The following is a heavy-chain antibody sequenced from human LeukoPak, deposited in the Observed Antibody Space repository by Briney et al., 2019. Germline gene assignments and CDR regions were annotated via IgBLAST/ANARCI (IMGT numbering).Heavy chain of an antibody. J-gene: IGHJ4*02. CDR3: ERGLYTGDVETTTYYFDY. D-gene: IGHD5-18*01. CDR1: GFTFSRYW. Sequence: GGSLRLSCAASGFTFSRYWMSWVRQAPGKGLEWVASIKQDGSENYYVDSVKGRFTISRDSATNTLYLQVNSLRVDDTAVYYCERGLYTGDVETTTYYFDYWGQGTLVTVSS. V-gene: IGHV3-7*01. CDR2: IKQDGSEN.